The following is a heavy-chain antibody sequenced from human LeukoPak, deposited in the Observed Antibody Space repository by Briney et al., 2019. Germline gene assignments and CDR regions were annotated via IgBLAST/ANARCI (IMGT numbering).Heavy chain of an antibody. CDR1: GFTFSSYG. CDR2: ISYDGSNK. D-gene: IGHD6-13*01. J-gene: IGHJ4*02. Sequence: GGSLRLSCAASGFTFSSYGMHWVRQAPGKGLEWVAVISYDGSNKYYADSVKGRFTISRDNSKNTLYLQMNSLRAEDTAVYYCVKDSIAAAGGFDYWGQGTLVTVSS. V-gene: IGHV3-30*18. CDR3: VKDSIAAAGGFDY.